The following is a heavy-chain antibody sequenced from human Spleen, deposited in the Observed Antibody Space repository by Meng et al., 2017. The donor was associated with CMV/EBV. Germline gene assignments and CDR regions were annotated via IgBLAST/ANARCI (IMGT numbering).Heavy chain of an antibody. CDR2: ISGYNGNT. D-gene: IGHD3-16*01. CDR1: GYSFTSYG. Sequence: ASVKVCKASGYSFTSYGFIWVRQAPGQGLEWMGWISGYNGNTNYAQKFQGRVTMTTDTSTTTVYRELTRLRFDDTAMYYCARKALGGYFDYWGQGTLVTVSS. CDR3: ARKALGGYFDY. V-gene: IGHV1-18*01. J-gene: IGHJ4*02.